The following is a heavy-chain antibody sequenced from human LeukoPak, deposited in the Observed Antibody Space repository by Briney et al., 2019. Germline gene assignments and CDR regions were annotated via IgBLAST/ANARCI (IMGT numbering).Heavy chain of an antibody. CDR3: DY. V-gene: IGHV3-30*03. D-gene: IGHD3-22*01. CDR1: GFTFSRYG. Sequence: GGSLRLSCAASGFTFSRYGMHWVRQAPGKGLEWVAVISYDGSNTKYADSVKGRWQVSSLRAADTAVYYCARVSAGSGWLNYFDYWGQGTLVTVSS. CDR2: ISYDGSNT. J-gene: IGHJ4*02.